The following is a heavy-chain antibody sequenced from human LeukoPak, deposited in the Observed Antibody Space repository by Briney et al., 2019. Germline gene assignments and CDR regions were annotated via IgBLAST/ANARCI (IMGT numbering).Heavy chain of an antibody. Sequence: PGGSLRLSCAASGFTFSSYSMNWVRQAPGKGLEWVSSISSSSSYIYYADSVKGRFTISRDNAKNSLYLQMNSLRAEDTAVYYCTCSRLITYSGSYSRRPPPWFDPWGQGTLVTVSS. V-gene: IGHV3-21*01. J-gene: IGHJ5*02. CDR3: TCSRLITYSGSYSRRPPPWFDP. D-gene: IGHD1-26*01. CDR2: ISSSSSYI. CDR1: GFTFSSYS.